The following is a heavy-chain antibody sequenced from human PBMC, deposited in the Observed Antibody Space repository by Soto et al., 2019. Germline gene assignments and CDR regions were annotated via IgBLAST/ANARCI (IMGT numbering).Heavy chain of an antibody. CDR3: ARSSGGVRYSDWLLPDSHYFDY. V-gene: IGHV1-18*01. CDR1: GYTFTSYA. Sequence: QVQLVQSGAEVKKPGTSVKVSCKASGYTFTSYAFSWVRQAPGQGLEWMGWISAFNGNTNYAQKLQGRVPMTPDTATSTAYMELRSLQYDDTAVYYCARSSGGVRYSDWLLPDSHYFDYWGQGTLGTGPS. J-gene: IGHJ4*02. CDR2: ISAFNGNT. D-gene: IGHD3-9*01.